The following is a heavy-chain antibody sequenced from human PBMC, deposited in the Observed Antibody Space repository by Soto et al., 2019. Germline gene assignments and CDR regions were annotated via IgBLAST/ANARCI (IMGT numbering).Heavy chain of an antibody. CDR3: TTVVLFKGGFWYFDL. CDR1: GFTFSNAW. J-gene: IGHJ2*01. D-gene: IGHD2-15*01. CDR2: IKSKTDGGTT. Sequence: EVQLVESGGGLVQPGGSLRLSCAASGFTFSNAWMNWVRQAPGKGLEWVGRIKSKTDGGTTDYAAPVKGRFTISRDDSKNTLYLQMNSLKTEDTAVYYCTTVVLFKGGFWYFDLWGRGTLVTVSS. V-gene: IGHV3-15*07.